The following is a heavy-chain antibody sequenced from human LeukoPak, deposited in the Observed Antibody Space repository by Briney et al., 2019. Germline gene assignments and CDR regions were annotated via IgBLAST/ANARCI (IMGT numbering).Heavy chain of an antibody. CDR2: INPNSGGT. CDR3: ARDKILWFRELLCY. D-gene: IGHD3-10*01. V-gene: IGHV1-2*02. CDR1: GYTFTGYY. Sequence: ASVKVSCKASGYTFTGYYMHWVRQAPGQGLEWMGWINPNSGGTNYAQKFQGRVTMTRDTSISTAYMELSRLRSDDTAVYYCARDKILWFRELLCYWGQGTLVTVSS. J-gene: IGHJ4*02.